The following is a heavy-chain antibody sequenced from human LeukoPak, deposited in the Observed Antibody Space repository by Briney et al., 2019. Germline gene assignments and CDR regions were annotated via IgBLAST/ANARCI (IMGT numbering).Heavy chain of an antibody. CDR1: GFTFSSSA. Sequence: GGSLRLSCTTSGFTFSSSAMSWVRQAPGKGLEWVSDINSSGGRTYYADSVKGRFTISRDNSKNTLYLQMNTLRAADTAVYYCARDRNTDFWSGYYTNYCDYWGQGTLVTVSS. J-gene: IGHJ4*02. CDR3: ARDRNTDFWSGYYTNYCDY. V-gene: IGHV3-23*01. CDR2: INSSGGRT. D-gene: IGHD3-3*01.